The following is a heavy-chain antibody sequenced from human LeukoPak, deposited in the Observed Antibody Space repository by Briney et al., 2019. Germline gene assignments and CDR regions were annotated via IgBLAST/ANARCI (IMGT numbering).Heavy chain of an antibody. CDR1: GYTFTSYY. CDR3: ARDRAYSSGRNFDY. Sequence: ASVKVSCEDSGYTFTSYYMHWVRQAPGQGLEWMGIINPSGGSTSYAQKFQGRVTMTRDTSISTAYMELSRLRSDDTAVYYCARDRAYSSGRNFDYWGQGTLVTVSS. V-gene: IGHV1-46*01. CDR2: INPSGGST. J-gene: IGHJ4*02. D-gene: IGHD6-19*01.